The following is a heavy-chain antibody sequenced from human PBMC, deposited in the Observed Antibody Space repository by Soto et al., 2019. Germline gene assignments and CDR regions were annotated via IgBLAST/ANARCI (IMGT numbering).Heavy chain of an antibody. CDR1: GGSVGSGSYY. D-gene: IGHD3-22*01. Sequence: LSLTCTVSGGSVGSGSYYWSWIRQPPGKGLEWIGYIFYSGSTNYNPTLKSRVTISVDTSKNQFSLKLTSVTAADTAVYYCARGNYYDSSGYYPPYFQHWGQGTLVTVSS. CDR3: ARGNYYDSSGYYPPYFQH. CDR2: IFYSGST. J-gene: IGHJ1*01. V-gene: IGHV4-61*01.